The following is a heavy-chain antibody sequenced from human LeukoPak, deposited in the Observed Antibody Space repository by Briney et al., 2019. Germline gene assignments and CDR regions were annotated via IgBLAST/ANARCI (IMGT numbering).Heavy chain of an antibody. D-gene: IGHD3-22*01. Sequence: SVKVSCKASGGTFSSYAISWVRQAPGQGLGWMGRIIPILGIANYAQKFQGRVTITADKSTSTAYMELSSLRSEDTAVYYCARDPDLRGDSSGYYPGYWGQGTLVTVSP. CDR3: ARDPDLRGDSSGYYPGY. CDR2: IIPILGIA. CDR1: GGTFSSYA. V-gene: IGHV1-69*04. J-gene: IGHJ4*02.